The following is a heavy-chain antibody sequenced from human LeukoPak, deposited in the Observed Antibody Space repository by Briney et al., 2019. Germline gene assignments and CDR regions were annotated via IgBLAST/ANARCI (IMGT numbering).Heavy chain of an antibody. CDR3: ANSPSRDGYPTGY. CDR2: ISSSSSYI. V-gene: IGHV3-21*01. D-gene: IGHD5-24*01. Sequence: GGSLRLSCAASGFTFSSYSMNWVRQASGKGLELVSSISSSSSYIYYADSVKGRFTISRDNAKNSLYLQMNSLRAEDTAVYYCANSPSRDGYPTGYWGQGTLVTVSS. CDR1: GFTFSSYS. J-gene: IGHJ4*02.